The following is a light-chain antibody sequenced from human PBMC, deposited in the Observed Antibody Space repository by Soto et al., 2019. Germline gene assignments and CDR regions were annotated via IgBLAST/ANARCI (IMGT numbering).Light chain of an antibody. Sequence: QSALTQPPSASGTPGQRVTISCSGSSSNIGVNSVNWYQHLPGTAPKILIYSDDERPSGVPDRFSGSKSGTSASLAISGLQSEDEADYYCAAWDDNLNGPVFGGGTKLTVL. CDR3: AAWDDNLNGPV. J-gene: IGLJ2*01. V-gene: IGLV1-44*01. CDR1: SSNIGVNS. CDR2: SDD.